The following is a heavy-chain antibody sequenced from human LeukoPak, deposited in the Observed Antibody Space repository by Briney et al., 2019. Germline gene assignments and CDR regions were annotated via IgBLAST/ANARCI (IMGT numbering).Heavy chain of an antibody. CDR1: GGTFSSYT. J-gene: IGHJ4*02. CDR2: IIPILGIA. V-gene: IGHV1-69*02. Sequence: ASVKVSCKASGGTFSSYTISWVRQAPGQGLEWMGRIIPILGIANYAQKSQGRVTITADKSTSTAYMELSSLRSEDTAVYYCARGGNYYDSSLYFDYWGQGTLVTVSS. CDR3: ARGGNYYDSSLYFDY. D-gene: IGHD3-22*01.